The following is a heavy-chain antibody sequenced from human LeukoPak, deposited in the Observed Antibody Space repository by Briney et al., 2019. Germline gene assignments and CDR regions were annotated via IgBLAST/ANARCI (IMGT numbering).Heavy chain of an antibody. V-gene: IGHV4-59*01. CDR3: ARAVRKQLFYFDY. Sequence: SGTLSLTCTVSGGSISSYYWSWIRQPPGKGLEWIGYIYYTGSTNYNPSLKSRVTISVDTSKNQFSLKLSSVTAADTAVYYCARAVRKQLFYFDYWGQGTLVTVSS. D-gene: IGHD6-6*01. J-gene: IGHJ4*02. CDR2: IYYTGST. CDR1: GGSISSYY.